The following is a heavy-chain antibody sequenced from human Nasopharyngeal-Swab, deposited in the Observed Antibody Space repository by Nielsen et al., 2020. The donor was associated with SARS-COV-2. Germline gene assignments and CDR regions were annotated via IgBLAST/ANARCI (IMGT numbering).Heavy chain of an antibody. Sequence: GESLKISCAAPGFTFSNAWMSWVRQAPGKGLEWVGRIKSKTDGGTTDYAAPVKGRFTISRDDSKNTLYLQMNSLKTEDTAVYYCTTTQWLDRLFDYWGQGTLVTVSS. J-gene: IGHJ4*02. V-gene: IGHV3-15*01. CDR1: GFTFSNAW. CDR2: IKSKTDGGTT. CDR3: TTTQWLDRLFDY. D-gene: IGHD6-19*01.